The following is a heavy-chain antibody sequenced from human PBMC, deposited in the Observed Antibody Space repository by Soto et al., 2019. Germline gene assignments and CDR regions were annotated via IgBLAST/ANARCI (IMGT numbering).Heavy chain of an antibody. CDR3: ARDSFLGSTVANGFDP. D-gene: IGHD4-4*01. Sequence: GGSLRLSGTASGFTFSNYALHWVRQAPGKGLEWVALLSYDGSSNYYADSVKGRFTISRDNSKTTLSLQMNSLRAEDTAMYYCARDSFLGSTVANGFDPWGQGILVTGSS. CDR2: LSYDGSSN. V-gene: IGHV3-30-3*01. CDR1: GFTFSNYA. J-gene: IGHJ5*02.